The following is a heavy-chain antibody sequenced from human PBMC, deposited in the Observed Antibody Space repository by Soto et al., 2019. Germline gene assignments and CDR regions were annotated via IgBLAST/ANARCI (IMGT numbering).Heavy chain of an antibody. CDR3: ASTPRSGYSYGYCYYGMDV. V-gene: IGHV5-51*01. J-gene: IGHJ6*02. D-gene: IGHD5-18*01. CDR2: IYPGDSDT. Sequence: GESLKISCQGSGYSFTSYWIGWVRQMPGKGLEWMGIIYPGDSDTRYSPSFQGQVTISADKSISTAYLQWSSLKASDTAMYYCASTPRSGYSYGYCYYGMDVGGQGTTVTVSS. CDR1: GYSFTSYW.